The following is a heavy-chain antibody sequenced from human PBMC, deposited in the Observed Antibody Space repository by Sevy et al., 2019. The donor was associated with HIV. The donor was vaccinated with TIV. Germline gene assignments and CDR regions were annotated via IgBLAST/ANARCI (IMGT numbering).Heavy chain of an antibody. Sequence: GGSLRLSCAASGFTFDDYAMHWVRQTPGKGLEWVSFISWDGGNTYYADSVMGRFTISREHSKNSLYLQMNSLRVEDTALYYCAKPQRGDDGLDIWGQGTMVTVSS. CDR3: AKPQRGDDGLDI. CDR2: ISWDGGNT. J-gene: IGHJ3*02. D-gene: IGHD3-10*01. V-gene: IGHV3-43D*04. CDR1: GFTFDDYA.